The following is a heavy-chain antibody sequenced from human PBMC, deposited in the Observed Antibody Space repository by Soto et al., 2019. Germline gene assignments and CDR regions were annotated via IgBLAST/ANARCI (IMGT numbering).Heavy chain of an antibody. D-gene: IGHD6-19*01. CDR1: GFSLSVYW. V-gene: IGHV3-74*01. Sequence: PGGSLRLSCAASGFSLSVYWMHWVRQAPGKGLAWVSRIDTYGSATKYAESVEGRFSISKDNAENTLYLQMNNLRADDTAVYYCVRVLKSIGWDNDVFDIWGQGTMVTVAS. J-gene: IGHJ3*02. CDR2: IDTYGSAT. CDR3: VRVLKSIGWDNDVFDI.